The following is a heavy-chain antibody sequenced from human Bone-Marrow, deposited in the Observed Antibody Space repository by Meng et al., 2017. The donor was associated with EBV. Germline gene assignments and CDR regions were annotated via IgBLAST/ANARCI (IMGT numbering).Heavy chain of an antibody. CDR2: INVGNGDT. Sequence: QVQLVQSGAEVKKPGASVKVSCKASGYTFSNYAIHWVRQAPGQRLEWMGWINVGNGDTKYSQKLQGRVTITRDTSASTAYMELRSLRSEDTAVYYCARDSSGDSRNFNPWGQGTLVTVSS. D-gene: IGHD3-22*01. J-gene: IGHJ5*02. CDR3: ARDSSGDSRNFNP. V-gene: IGHV1-3*01. CDR1: GYTFSNYA.